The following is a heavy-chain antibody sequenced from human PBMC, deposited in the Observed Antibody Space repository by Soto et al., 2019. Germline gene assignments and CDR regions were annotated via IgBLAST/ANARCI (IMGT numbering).Heavy chain of an antibody. CDR1: GFTVSTNY. Sequence: GGSLRLSCAASGFTVSTNYMSWVRQAPGKGLEWVSVIYSGGSTYYADSVKGRFTISRDNSKNTLYLQMNSLRAEDTAVYYCEKDHSPLYYYYYGMDVWGQGTKVSVSS. V-gene: IGHV3-53*05. J-gene: IGHJ6*02. D-gene: IGHD2-21*01. CDR3: EKDHSPLYYYYYGMDV. CDR2: IYSGGST.